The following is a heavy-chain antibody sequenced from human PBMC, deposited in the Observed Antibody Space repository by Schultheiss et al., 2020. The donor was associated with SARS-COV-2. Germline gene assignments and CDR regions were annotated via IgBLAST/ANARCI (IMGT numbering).Heavy chain of an antibody. CDR3: ARHSFNIAVAAYNWFDP. CDR2: IYYSGST. D-gene: IGHD6-19*01. J-gene: IGHJ5*02. Sequence: SQTLSLTCTVSGGSISNYYWTWIRQPPGKGLEWVGYIYYSGSTYYNPSLKSRVTISVDTSKNQFSLKLSSVTAADTAVYYCARHSFNIAVAAYNWFDPWGQGTLVTVSS. V-gene: IGHV4-59*08. CDR1: GGSISNYY.